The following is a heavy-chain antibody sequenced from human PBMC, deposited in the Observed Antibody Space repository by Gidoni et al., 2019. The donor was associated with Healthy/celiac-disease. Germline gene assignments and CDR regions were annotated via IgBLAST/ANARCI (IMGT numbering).Heavy chain of an antibody. CDR2: IRSKAYGGTT. J-gene: IGHJ3*02. V-gene: IGHV3-49*03. D-gene: IGHD6-13*01. Sequence: EVQLVESGGGLVQPGRPLRLSCPVSGFTVGVYAMSWFRQAPGKGLEWVGFIRSKAYGGTTEYAASVKGRFTISRDDSKSIAYLQMNSLKTEDTAVYYCNGIAAAGNDAFDIWGQGTMVTVSS. CDR3: NGIAAAGNDAFDI. CDR1: GFTVGVYA.